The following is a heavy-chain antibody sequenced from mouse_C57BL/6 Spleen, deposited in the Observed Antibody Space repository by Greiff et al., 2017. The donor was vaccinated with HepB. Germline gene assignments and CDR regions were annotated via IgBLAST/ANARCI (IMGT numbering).Heavy chain of an antibody. CDR1: GYTFTSYW. CDR3: AISYYGNLFYAMDY. V-gene: IGHV1-74*01. D-gene: IGHD2-1*01. CDR2: IHPSDSDT. Sequence: QVQLQQPGAELVKPGASVKVSCKASGYTFTSYWMHWVKQRPGQGLEWIGRIHPSDSDTNYNQKFKGKATLTVDKSSSTAYMQRSSLTSEDSAVYYCAISYYGNLFYAMDYWGQGTSVTGSS. J-gene: IGHJ4*01.